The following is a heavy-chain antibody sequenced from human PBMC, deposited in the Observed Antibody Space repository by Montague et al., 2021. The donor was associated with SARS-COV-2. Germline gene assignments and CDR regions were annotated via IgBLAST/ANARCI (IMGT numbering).Heavy chain of an antibody. CDR2: IYYSGST. D-gene: IGHD3-3*01. V-gene: IGHV4-31*03. CDR3: ARVRGGFLEWLLYFDY. J-gene: IGHJ4*02. CDR1: GGSISSGGYY. Sequence: TLSLTCTVSGGSISSGGYYWSWIRQHPGKGLEWIGYIYYSGSTYYNPSLKSRVTISVDTSKNQFSLKLSSVTAADTAVYYCARVRGGFLEWLLYFDYWGRGTLVTVSS.